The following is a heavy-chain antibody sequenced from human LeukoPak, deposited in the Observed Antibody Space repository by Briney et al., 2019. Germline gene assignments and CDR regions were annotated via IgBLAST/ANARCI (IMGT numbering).Heavy chain of an antibody. Sequence: GGSLRLSCAASRFTFGYYAMSWVRQAPGKGLEWLSAITASGTNTFYPDSVKGRFTISRDNSKNTLYLQMNSLRAEDTAVYYCVKDREPDRGWNFDYWGQGTLVTVSS. CDR1: RFTFGYYA. D-gene: IGHD6-19*01. CDR3: VKDREPDRGWNFDY. CDR2: ITASGTNT. J-gene: IGHJ4*02. V-gene: IGHV3-23*01.